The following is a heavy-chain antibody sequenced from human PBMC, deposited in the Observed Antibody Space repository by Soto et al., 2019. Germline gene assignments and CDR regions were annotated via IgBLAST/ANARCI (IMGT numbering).Heavy chain of an antibody. Sequence: EVQLLESGGALVQPGGSLRLSCAVSGFTFSTYVMNWVRQAPGKGLECVSSINGGGTTYYSDFVRGRFTISRDISKNTLYLQMNSLRADDTAVYYCAKDRRGVYCSGGTCYSADYWGQGTLVTVSS. J-gene: IGHJ4*02. CDR2: INGGGTT. D-gene: IGHD2-15*01. CDR3: AKDRRGVYCSGGTCYSADY. CDR1: GFTFSTYV. V-gene: IGHV3-23*01.